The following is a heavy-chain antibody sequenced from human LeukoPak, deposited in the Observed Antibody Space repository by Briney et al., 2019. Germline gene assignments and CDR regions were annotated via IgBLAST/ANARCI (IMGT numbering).Heavy chain of an antibody. CDR3: ARGRDAYKVGY. CDR1: GGSISSFDCY. Sequence: SETLSLTCTVSGGSISSFDCYWSWIRQHPGKGLEWIGCVYYSGSTYFNPSLKSRVTISVDTSKNQFSLNLSSVTAADTAVYYCARGRDAYKVGYWGQGTLVTVSS. J-gene: IGHJ4*02. D-gene: IGHD5-24*01. V-gene: IGHV4-31*03. CDR2: VYYSGST.